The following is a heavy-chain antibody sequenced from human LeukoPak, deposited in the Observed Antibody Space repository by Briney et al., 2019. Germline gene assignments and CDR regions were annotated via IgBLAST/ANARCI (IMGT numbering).Heavy chain of an antibody. Sequence: MAAETLSLTCTVSGVSISSSSSYWVWIRQPPGMGLEWIGSIYYSGSTYSNPSLKSRVTISVDTSKNQLSLIVSSVAAADTAVYYCARYESSAYGIDVWGRGTLVTVSS. CDR2: IYYSGST. CDR3: ARYESSAYGIDV. CDR1: GVSISSSSSY. V-gene: IGHV4-39*01. J-gene: IGHJ2*01. D-gene: IGHD3-22*01.